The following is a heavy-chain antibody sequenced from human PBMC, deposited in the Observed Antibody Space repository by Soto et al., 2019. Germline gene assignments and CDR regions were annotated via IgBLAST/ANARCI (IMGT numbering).Heavy chain of an antibody. V-gene: IGHV5-51*01. CDR3: ARGDGTYPHIDY. J-gene: IGHJ4*02. CDR1: GYSFTNYW. Sequence: GESLKISCKVSGYSFTNYWIAWVRQMPGKGLEWMGILFPGDPEIRYSPSFQGQVTISADKSISSAYLQWSSLKASDTAVYYCARGDGTYPHIDYWGQGTLVTVSS. D-gene: IGHD1-26*01. CDR2: LFPGDPEI.